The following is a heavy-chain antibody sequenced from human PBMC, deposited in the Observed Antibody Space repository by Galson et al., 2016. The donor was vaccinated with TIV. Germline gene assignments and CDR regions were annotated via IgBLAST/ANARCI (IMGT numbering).Heavy chain of an antibody. V-gene: IGHV3-53*01. CDR1: GFAVSTTY. CDR2: LYVGGAT. Sequence: SLRLSCAASGFAVSTTYISWVRQAPGRVLEWVSVLYVGGATYYTDSVKGRFTISRDNSKNTLYLQMDALRAEDTAVYYCARAGGSNWNYFDKWGQGTLVTVSS. D-gene: IGHD1-1*01. CDR3: ARAGGSNWNYFDK. J-gene: IGHJ4*02.